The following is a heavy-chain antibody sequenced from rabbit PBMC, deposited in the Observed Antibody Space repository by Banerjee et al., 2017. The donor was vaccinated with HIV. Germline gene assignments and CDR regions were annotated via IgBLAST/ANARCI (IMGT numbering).Heavy chain of an antibody. CDR3: ARGGDGFHYFDL. CDR1: GIDFSSYG. Sequence: ELVESGGGLVQPGESLKLSCEASGIDFSSYGISWVRQAPGKGLEWIGIIYAGKGSTDYASWVNGRFTITKTSSTTVTLQMTSLTASDTATYFCARGGDGFHYFDLWGQGTLVTVS. J-gene: IGHJ4*01. V-gene: IGHV1S45*01. CDR2: IYAGKGST. D-gene: IGHD3-1*01.